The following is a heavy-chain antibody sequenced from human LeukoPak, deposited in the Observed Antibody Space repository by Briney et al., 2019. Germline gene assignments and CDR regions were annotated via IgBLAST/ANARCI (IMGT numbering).Heavy chain of an antibody. Sequence: GGSLRLSCAAYGFTFSVSWMSWVRQAPGKGLEWVANIKYDGSEKYYVDSVKGRFTISRDNAKTSLYLQMNSLRAEDTAVYYCARDLSGVTGYTYGRGIDYWGQGTLVTVSS. CDR1: GFTFSVSW. J-gene: IGHJ4*02. CDR3: ARDLSGVTGYTYGRGIDY. CDR2: IKYDGSEK. V-gene: IGHV3-7*01. D-gene: IGHD5-18*01.